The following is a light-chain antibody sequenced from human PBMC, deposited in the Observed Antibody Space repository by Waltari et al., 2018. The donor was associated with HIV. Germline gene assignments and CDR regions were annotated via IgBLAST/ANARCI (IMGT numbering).Light chain of an antibody. CDR2: GAS. J-gene: IGKJ4*01. CDR1: QSISSSD. Sequence: EIVLTQSPGTLSLSPGERATLSCRASQSISSSDLAWYQQKPGQAPRLLIYGASSGVTGIPDRFSGSGSGTDFTLTISRLEPEDFAVYYCQQYGNSPLTFGGGTKVEIK. V-gene: IGKV3-20*01. CDR3: QQYGNSPLT.